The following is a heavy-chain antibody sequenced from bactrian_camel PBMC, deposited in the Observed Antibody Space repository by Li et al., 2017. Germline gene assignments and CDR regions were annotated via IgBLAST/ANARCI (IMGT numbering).Heavy chain of an antibody. CDR1: LNPDSRYC. V-gene: IGHV3S25*01. J-gene: IGHJ7*01. Sequence: QLVASGGGSVEAGGSLRLTCATSLNPDSRYCLGWIRLVPGKEREGVALIYNGDHSTYYLDSVKGRFTISLDAAANTLYLQMDSLRPEATAMYYCATEEATPYGMDYWGKGTQVTVS. CDR2: IYNGDHST.